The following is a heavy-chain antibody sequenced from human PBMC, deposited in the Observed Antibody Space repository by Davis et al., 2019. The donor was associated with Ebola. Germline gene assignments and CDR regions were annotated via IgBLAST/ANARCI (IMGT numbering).Heavy chain of an antibody. CDR2: IKQDGSEK. Sequence: GESLKISCAASGFSFSSYWMSWVRQAPGKGLEWVANIKQDGSEKYYVDSVKGLFTISRDDAKKSLYLQMDSLRAEDTAVYYCAQQLGDYGGNALRYWGQGTLVTVSS. J-gene: IGHJ4*02. D-gene: IGHD4-23*01. CDR1: GFSFSSYW. CDR3: AQQLGDYGGNALRY. V-gene: IGHV3-7*01.